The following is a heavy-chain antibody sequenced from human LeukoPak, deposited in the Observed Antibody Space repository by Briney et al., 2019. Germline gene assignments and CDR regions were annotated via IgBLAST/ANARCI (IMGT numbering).Heavy chain of an antibody. CDR1: GFTFSSYE. D-gene: IGHD3-10*01. Sequence: PGGSLRLSCAASGFTFSSYEMNWVRQAPGRGLEWVSIIYSGGITYYADSVKGRFTISRDNSKNTLYLQMNNLRAEDTAVYYCARLWFGELLYFDSWGQGTLVTVSS. J-gene: IGHJ4*02. CDR2: IYSGGIT. V-gene: IGHV3-53*01. CDR3: ARLWFGELLYFDS.